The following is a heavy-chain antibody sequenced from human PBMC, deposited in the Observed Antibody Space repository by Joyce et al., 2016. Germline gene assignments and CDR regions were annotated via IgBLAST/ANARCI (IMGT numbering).Heavy chain of an antibody. V-gene: IGHV3-23*01. CDR3: AKRLKSTMAPLDY. D-gene: IGHD3-3*01. CDR1: GFTFSSYA. J-gene: IGHJ4*02. CDR2: ISGSGGNI. Sequence: EEQLLESGGGLVQPGGSLRLSCVGTGFTFSSYAMSWVRQAPGKGLECGSDISGSGGNIYYADSGKGRFTVSRDNSKNTLYLQMNSLRAEDTGIFYCAKRLKSTMAPLDYWGQGTLVTVSS.